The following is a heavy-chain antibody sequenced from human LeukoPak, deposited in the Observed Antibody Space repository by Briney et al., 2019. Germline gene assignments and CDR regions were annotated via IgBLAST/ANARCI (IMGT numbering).Heavy chain of an antibody. CDR2: INPNSGGT. V-gene: IGHV1-2*02. J-gene: IGHJ4*02. D-gene: IGHD1-26*01. CDR1: GYTFTGYY. Sequence: GASVKVSCKASGYTFTGYYMRWVRQAPGQGLEWMGWINPNSGGTDYAQKFQGRVTMTRDTSISTAYMELSRLRSDDTAVYYCARGIVGATSPFDYWGQGTLVTVSS. CDR3: ARGIVGATSPFDY.